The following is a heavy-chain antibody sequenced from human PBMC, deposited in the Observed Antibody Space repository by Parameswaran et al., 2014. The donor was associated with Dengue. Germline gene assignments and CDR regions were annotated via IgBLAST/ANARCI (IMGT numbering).Heavy chain of an antibody. J-gene: IGHJ5*02. CDR3: ARGYSGYGWFDP. CDR2: INHSGST. Sequence: RWIRQPPGKGLEWIGEINHSGSTNYNPSLKSRVTISVDTSKNQFSLKLSSVTAADTAVYYCARGYSGYGWFDPWGQGTLVTVSS. V-gene: IGHV4-34*01. D-gene: IGHD5-12*01.